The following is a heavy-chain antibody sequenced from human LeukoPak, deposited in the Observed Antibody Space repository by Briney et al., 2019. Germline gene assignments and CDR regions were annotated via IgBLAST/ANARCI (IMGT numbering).Heavy chain of an antibody. D-gene: IGHD3-10*01. CDR1: GGTFSRYA. CDR3: ARMPFMVRGVIELDY. Sequence: AASVKVSCKASGGTFSRYAISWVRQAPGQGLEWMGGIIPIFGTANYAQKFQGRVTITADESTSTAYMELSSLRSEDTAVYYCARMPFMVRGVIELDYWGQGTLFTVSS. V-gene: IGHV1-69*01. J-gene: IGHJ4*02. CDR2: IIPIFGTA.